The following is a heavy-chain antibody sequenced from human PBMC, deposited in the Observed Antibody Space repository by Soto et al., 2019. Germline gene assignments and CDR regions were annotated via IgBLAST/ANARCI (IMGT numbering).Heavy chain of an antibody. D-gene: IGHD3-3*01. CDR2: IKQDGSEK. CDR1: GFTFSSYW. Sequence: GGSLRLSCAASGFTFSSYWMSWVRQAPGKGLEWVANIKQDGSEKYYVDSVKGRFTISRDNAKNSLYLQMNSLRAEDTAVYYCARDELYYDFWSGYSQAHYFDYWGQGTLVTVSS. V-gene: IGHV3-7*01. J-gene: IGHJ4*02. CDR3: ARDELYYDFWSGYSQAHYFDY.